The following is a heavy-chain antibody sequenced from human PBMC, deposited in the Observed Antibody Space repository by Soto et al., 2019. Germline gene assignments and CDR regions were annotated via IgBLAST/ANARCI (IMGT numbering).Heavy chain of an antibody. V-gene: IGHV1-3*01. CDR1: GYSFTSYP. CDR2: INAGNGNT. Sequence: ASVKVSCKASGYSFTSYPIHWLRQAPGQRLEWMGWINAGNGNTRYSQRFQGRVTITRDTSASTVYMELNSLTSEDTAMFYCARVMSGTPDYWGQGTRVTVSS. D-gene: IGHD3-3*01. J-gene: IGHJ4*02. CDR3: ARVMSGTPDY.